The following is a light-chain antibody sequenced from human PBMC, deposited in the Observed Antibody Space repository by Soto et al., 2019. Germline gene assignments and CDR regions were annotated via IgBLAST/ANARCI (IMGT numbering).Light chain of an antibody. CDR3: MQGTHWPWT. V-gene: IGKV2-30*02. CDR2: EVS. CDR1: QSLIHSDGNTY. J-gene: IGKJ1*01. Sequence: DVVMTQSPLSLPVTLGQPASISCRSSQSLIHSDGNTYLSWFQQRPGQSPRRLIYEVSDRDSGVXDXFNGSGSRTDSTLKISRVEAEDVGVSYCMQGTHWPWTFGQGTEVEIK.